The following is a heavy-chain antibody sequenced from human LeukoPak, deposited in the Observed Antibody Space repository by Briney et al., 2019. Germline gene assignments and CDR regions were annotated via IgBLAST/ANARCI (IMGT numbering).Heavy chain of an antibody. CDR2: IYYSGST. CDR1: GGSISNYY. J-gene: IGHJ4*02. V-gene: IGHV4-59*12. CDR3: ARDLDY. Sequence: NPSETLSLTCTVSGGSISNYYWSWIRQPPGKGLEWIGYIYYSGSTNYNPSLKSRVTISIDTSKNQFSLKLNSVTAADTAVYYCARDLDYWGQGTLVTVSS.